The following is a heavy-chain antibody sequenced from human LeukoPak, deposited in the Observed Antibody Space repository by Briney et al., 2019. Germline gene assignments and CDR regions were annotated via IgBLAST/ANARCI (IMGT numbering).Heavy chain of an antibody. V-gene: IGHV3-33*08. D-gene: IGHD6-13*01. CDR3: ARDAPADYSSSYFDY. CDR1: GFTFSGYW. CDR2: IWYDGSNK. J-gene: IGHJ4*02. Sequence: GGSLRLSSVASGFTFSGYWMHWVRQAPGKGLEWVAVIWYDGSNKYYADSVKGRFTISRDNSKNTLYLQMNSLRAEDTAVYYCARDAPADYSSSYFDYWGQGTLVTVSS.